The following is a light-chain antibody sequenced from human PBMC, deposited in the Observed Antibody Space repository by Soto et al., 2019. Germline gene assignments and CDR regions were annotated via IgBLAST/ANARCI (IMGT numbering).Light chain of an antibody. J-gene: IGKJ1*01. CDR3: KQYNNWIRT. CDR1: QSVSSN. CDR2: GAS. Sequence: EIVMTHSPATLSVSPRERATLSCRASQSVSSNLAWYQQKPGQAPRLLIYGASTRATGIPARFSGSGSGKELTITISSMQSEDFEVYYCKQYNNWIRTFGQGKKVDIK. V-gene: IGKV3-15*01.